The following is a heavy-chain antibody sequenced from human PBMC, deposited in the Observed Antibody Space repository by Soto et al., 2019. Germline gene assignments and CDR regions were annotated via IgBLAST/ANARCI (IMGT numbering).Heavy chain of an antibody. Sequence: GGSLRLSCAASGFSFSDAWMNWVRQTPGKGLEWVSRIKSKTDGGTTDYAAPVKGRFNISRDDSKTTVYLQMNSLKMEDTAVYYCSTLSAYSIDYWGQGTLVTVSS. D-gene: IGHD3-3*01. CDR1: GFSFSDAW. J-gene: IGHJ4*02. V-gene: IGHV3-15*07. CDR3: STLSAYSIDY. CDR2: IKSKTDGGTT.